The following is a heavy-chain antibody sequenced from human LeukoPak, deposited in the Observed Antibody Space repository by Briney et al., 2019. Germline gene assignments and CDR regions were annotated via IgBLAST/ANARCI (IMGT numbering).Heavy chain of an antibody. Sequence: GGSLRLSCSATGFTVSSNYMSWVRQAPGKGLEWVSVIYSGGSTYYADSVKGRFTISRDNSKNTLYLQMNSLRAEDTAVHYCARDGRDRYYYDSSGYYYRDWGQGTLVTVSS. CDR2: IYSGGST. J-gene: IGHJ4*02. CDR1: GFTVSSNY. CDR3: ARDGRDRYYYDSSGYYYRD. D-gene: IGHD3-22*01. V-gene: IGHV3-66*01.